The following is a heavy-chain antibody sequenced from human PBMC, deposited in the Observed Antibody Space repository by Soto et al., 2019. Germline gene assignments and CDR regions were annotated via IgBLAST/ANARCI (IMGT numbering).Heavy chain of an antibody. CDR1: GFAVSSNY. V-gene: IGHV3-53*01. CDR3: AREHEYYFDY. J-gene: IGHJ4*02. Sequence: GGSLSLSCAASGFAVSSNYMSWVRQAPGKGLEWVSVIYSGGSTYYADSVKGRFTISRDNSKNTLYLQMNSLRAEDTAVYYCAREHEYYFDYWGQGTLVTVAS. CDR2: IYSGGST.